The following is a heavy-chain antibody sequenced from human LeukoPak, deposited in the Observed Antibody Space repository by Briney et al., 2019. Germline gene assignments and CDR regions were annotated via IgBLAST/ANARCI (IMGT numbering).Heavy chain of an antibody. D-gene: IGHD6-13*01. CDR1: GYTLTELS. CDR3: ATSILGIAAAGRGWFDP. CDR2: FDPEDGET. Sequence: ASVKVSCKVSGYTLTELSMHWVRQAPGKGLEWMGGFDPEDGETIYAQKFQGRVTMTEDTSTDIAYMELSSLRSEDTAVYYCATSILGIAAAGRGWFDPWGQGTLVTVSS. V-gene: IGHV1-24*01. J-gene: IGHJ5*02.